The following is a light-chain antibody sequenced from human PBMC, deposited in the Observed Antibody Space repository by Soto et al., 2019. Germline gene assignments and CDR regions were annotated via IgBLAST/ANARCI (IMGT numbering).Light chain of an antibody. J-gene: IGLJ2*01. CDR1: SGSIASNY. CDR2: GDD. V-gene: IGLV6-57*01. CDR3: QSYATTSVV. Sequence: LTQPHSVSESPGKTVTISCTRSSGSIASNYVQWYQKRPGSSPTTVIYGDDQRPSGVPDRFSGSIDSSSNSASLTISGLKTEDEADYCCQSYATTSVVFGGGTKLTVL.